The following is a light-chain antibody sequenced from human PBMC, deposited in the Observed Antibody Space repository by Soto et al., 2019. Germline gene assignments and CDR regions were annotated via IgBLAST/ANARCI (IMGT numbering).Light chain of an antibody. V-gene: IGKV4-1*01. J-gene: IGKJ1*01. Sequence: DIVMTQSPDSLGMSLGERATINCKSSQNILYKSKNKNYLAWYQQKPGQPPKLLIYWASTRESGVPDRFSGSGSETDFTLTISRLQAEDVAVYYCQQYYSTWTFCQGTKVDIK. CDR1: QNILYKSKNKNY. CDR3: QQYYSTWT. CDR2: WAS.